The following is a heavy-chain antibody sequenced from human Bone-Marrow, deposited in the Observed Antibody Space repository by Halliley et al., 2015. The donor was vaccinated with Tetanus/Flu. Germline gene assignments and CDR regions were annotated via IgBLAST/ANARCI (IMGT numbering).Heavy chain of an antibody. J-gene: IGHJ4*02. CDR1: GGSLSNYY. V-gene: IGHV4-59*08. CDR2: IYYSGST. Sequence: LSLTCTVSGGSLSNYYWSWIRQSPGKGLEWIGYIYYSGSTNSNPSLKSRVTISVDRSENQFSLKLSSVTAADTAVYYCARQGTGHNYFDYWGQGILVTVSS. CDR3: ARQGTGHNYFDY. D-gene: IGHD3-9*01.